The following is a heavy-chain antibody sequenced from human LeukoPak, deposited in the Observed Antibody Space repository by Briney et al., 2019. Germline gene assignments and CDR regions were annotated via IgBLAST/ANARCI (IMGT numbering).Heavy chain of an antibody. V-gene: IGHV3-9*01. Sequence: GRSLRLSCAASGFTFDDYAMHWVRQAPGKGLEWVSGISWNSGSIGYADSVKGRFTISRDNAKNSLYLQMNSLRAEDTALYYCARELSDTAFDYWGQGTLVTVSS. J-gene: IGHJ4*02. D-gene: IGHD5-18*01. CDR2: ISWNSGSI. CDR1: GFTFDDYA. CDR3: ARELSDTAFDY.